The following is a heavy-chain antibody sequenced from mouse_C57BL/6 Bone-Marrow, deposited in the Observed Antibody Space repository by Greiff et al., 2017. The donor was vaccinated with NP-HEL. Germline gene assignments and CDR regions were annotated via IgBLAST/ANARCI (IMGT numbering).Heavy chain of an antibody. CDR2: IDPDDGET. V-gene: IGHV14-2*01. CDR3: ARNHQFITTVVAKVYYAMDY. Sequence: EVQLQQSGAEFVKPGASVKLSCTASGFNIKDYYMHWVKQRPEQGLEWIGRIDPDDGETKYAPKFQGKATITADTSSNTAYLQLSSLTSEDTAVYYCARNHQFITTVVAKVYYAMDYWGQGTSVTVSS. D-gene: IGHD1-1*01. J-gene: IGHJ4*01. CDR1: GFNIKDYY.